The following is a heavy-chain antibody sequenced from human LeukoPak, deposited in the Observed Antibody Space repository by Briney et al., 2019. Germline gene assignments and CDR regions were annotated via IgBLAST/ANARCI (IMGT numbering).Heavy chain of an antibody. CDR1: GFTFSTYA. CDR2: ISGGGGST. Sequence: GGSLRLSCAASGFTFSTYAMSWVRQAPGKGLEWVSTISGGGGSTYYADSVEGRFTIARDNSKGSLYLDMKNLRIEDSAVYYCAKDIGWGLSYYFDSWGPGTLVTVS. CDR3: AKDIGWGLSYYFDS. V-gene: IGHV3-23*01. D-gene: IGHD2/OR15-2a*01. J-gene: IGHJ4*02.